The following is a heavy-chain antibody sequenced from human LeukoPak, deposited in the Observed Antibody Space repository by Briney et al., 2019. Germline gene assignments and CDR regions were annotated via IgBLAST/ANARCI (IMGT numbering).Heavy chain of an antibody. D-gene: IGHD3-10*01. J-gene: IGHJ4*02. CDR2: MNPNSGNT. CDR1: GYTFTSYD. V-gene: IGHV1-8*03. CDR3: ARRSAYGSGSYYVDY. Sequence: ASVKVSCTASGYTFTSYDINWVRQAPGQGLEWMGWMNPNSGNTAYAQKFQGRVTITRNTSITTTYMELSSLRSEDTAVYYCARRSAYGSGSYYVDYWGQGTLVTVSS.